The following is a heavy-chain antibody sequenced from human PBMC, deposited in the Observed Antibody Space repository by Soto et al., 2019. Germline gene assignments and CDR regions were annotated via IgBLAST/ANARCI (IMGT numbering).Heavy chain of an antibody. CDR3: ARVWGGAFDI. D-gene: IGHD3-10*01. V-gene: IGHV4-59*01. CDR2: IYYSGST. J-gene: IGHJ3*02. Sequence: QVQLQESGPGLVKPSETLSLTCTVSGGSISSYYWSWIRQPPGKGLEWIGYIYYSGSTNYNPSLKSRVTISVDTSKDQCPLKLSSVTAADTAVYYCARVWGGAFDIWGQGTMVTVSS. CDR1: GGSISSYY.